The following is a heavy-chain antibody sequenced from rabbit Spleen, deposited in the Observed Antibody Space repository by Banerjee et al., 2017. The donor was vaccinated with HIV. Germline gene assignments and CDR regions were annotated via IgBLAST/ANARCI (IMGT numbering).Heavy chain of an antibody. CDR2: IYGPINRF. V-gene: IGHV1S45*01. CDR1: GFSFSSNP. D-gene: IGHD7-1*01. Sequence: QEQLVESGGDLVKPEGSLTLTCTASGFSFSSNPMCWVRWAPGKGLEWIGCIYGPINRFYYASWAKGRFTISKTSSTTVTLQLDSLTAADTATYFCVREAGYAGYGDGNLWGPGTLVTVS. J-gene: IGHJ4*01. CDR3: VREAGYAGYGDGNL.